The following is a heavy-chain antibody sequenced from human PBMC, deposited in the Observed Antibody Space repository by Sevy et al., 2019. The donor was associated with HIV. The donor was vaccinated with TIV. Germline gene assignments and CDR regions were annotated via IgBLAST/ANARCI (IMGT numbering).Heavy chain of an antibody. J-gene: IGHJ4*02. Sequence: ASVKVSCKASGYTFTSHEINWVRQAPGQGLEWMGWINVKSGETGYAQTFQGRVTMTRDTSITTAYMELSSLRSDDTAVYFCARDEQRPYYYGSGNMGYWGQGTLVTVSS. CDR1: GYTFTSHE. CDR2: INVKSGET. CDR3: ARDEQRPYYYGSGNMGY. D-gene: IGHD3-10*01. V-gene: IGHV1-8*01.